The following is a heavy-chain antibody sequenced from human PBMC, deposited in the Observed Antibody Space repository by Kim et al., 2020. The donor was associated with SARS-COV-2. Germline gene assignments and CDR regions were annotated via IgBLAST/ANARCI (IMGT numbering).Heavy chain of an antibody. CDR3: AMALRGNYFGY. V-gene: IGHV1-69*13. CDR2: IIPIFGTT. CDR1: GGTFSSYA. J-gene: IGHJ4*02. Sequence: SVKVSCKASGGTFSSYAISWVRQAPGQGLEWMGMIIPIFGTTKSAQKFQGRVTITADGTTTTGYLELRSLRSQDTAVYYCAMALRGNYFGYWGQGTLVT.